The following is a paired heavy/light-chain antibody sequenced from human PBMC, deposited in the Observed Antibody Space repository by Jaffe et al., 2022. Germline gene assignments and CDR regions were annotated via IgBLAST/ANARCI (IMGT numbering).Heavy chain of an antibody. CDR3: ASFIVGALWFDP. V-gene: IGHV3-74*01. Sequence: EVQLAESGGGLVQPGGSLRLSCAASGFTFSRYWMHWVRQAPGKGLVWVSGINSDGSSTNYADSVKGRFTISRDNAKNTLYLQMNSLRAEDTAVYYCASFIVGALWFDPWGQGTLVTVSS. J-gene: IGHJ5*02. CDR1: GFTFSRYW. D-gene: IGHD1-26*01. CDR2: INSDGSST.
Light chain of an antibody. J-gene: IGKJ2*01. V-gene: IGKV4-1*01. CDR3: HQYYNNPLT. CDR2: WAS. Sequence: DFVMTQSPDSLAMSLGERATINCKSSQSVLYNSDKKNYLAWYQQKPGQPPKLLIYWASTRESGVPDRFSGSGSGTDFTLTISSLQAEDVAVYYCHQYYNNPLTFGQGTKLEIK. CDR1: QSVLYNSDKKNY.